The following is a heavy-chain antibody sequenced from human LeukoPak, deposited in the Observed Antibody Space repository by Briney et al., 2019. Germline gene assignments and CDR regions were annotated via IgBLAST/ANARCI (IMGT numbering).Heavy chain of an antibody. CDR1: GYTFTSYG. J-gene: IGHJ5*02. CDR2: IIPILGIA. V-gene: IGHV1-69*04. Sequence: SVKVSCKASGYTFTSYGISWVRQAPGQGLEWMGRIIPILGIANYAQKFQGRVTITADKSTSTAYMELSSLRSEDTAVYYCARATYYYGSGSYRGADWFDPWGQGTLVTVSS. CDR3: ARATYYYGSGSYRGADWFDP. D-gene: IGHD3-10*01.